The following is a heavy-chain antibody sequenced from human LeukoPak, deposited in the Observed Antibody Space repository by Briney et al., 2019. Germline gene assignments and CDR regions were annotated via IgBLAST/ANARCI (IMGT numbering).Heavy chain of an antibody. D-gene: IGHD3-3*01. J-gene: IGHJ6*03. Sequence: ASVKVSCKASGYSFTYHYMHWLRQAPGQGLEWIGIINPSDGSTTYAQKFQGRVTMTRDMSTSTVYMELSSLRSEDMAVYYCARARYETRIWPKIRYDYYHYMDVWGKGTTVTVSS. CDR1: GYSFTYHY. CDR3: ARARYETRIWPKIRYDYYHYMDV. V-gene: IGHV1-46*01. CDR2: INPSDGST.